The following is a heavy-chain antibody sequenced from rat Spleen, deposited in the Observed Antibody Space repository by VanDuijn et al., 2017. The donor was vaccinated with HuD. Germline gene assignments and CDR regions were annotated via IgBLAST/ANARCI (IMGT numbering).Heavy chain of an antibody. D-gene: IGHD1-6*01. J-gene: IGHJ2*01. V-gene: IGHV5-20*01. CDR1: GFTFSDFH. CDR3: TRDRILRSTGFDY. Sequence: EVQLVESGGGLVQPGRSLKLSCAASGFTFSDFHLAWVRQAPTKGLEWVASINYDGSSTYYRDSVKGRFTISRDNAKSSLYLQMDSLRSEDTATYYCTRDRILRSTGFDYWGQGVMVTVSS. CDR2: INYDGSST.